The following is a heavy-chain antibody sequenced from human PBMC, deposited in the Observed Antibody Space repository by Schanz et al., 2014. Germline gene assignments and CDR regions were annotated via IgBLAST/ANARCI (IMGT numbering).Heavy chain of an antibody. Sequence: EVQLLESGGGLVQPGGSLRLSCAASGFTFSSYAMSWVRQAPGKGLEWLSVISASGGDTYYADSVKGRFTISRDNSKNTVYIQMNSLRAEDTAVYYCARKVVATIGGYYDNWGQGTLVIVSS. V-gene: IGHV3-23*01. J-gene: IGHJ4*02. D-gene: IGHD5-12*01. CDR3: ARKVVATIGGYYDN. CDR1: GFTFSSYA. CDR2: ISASGGDT.